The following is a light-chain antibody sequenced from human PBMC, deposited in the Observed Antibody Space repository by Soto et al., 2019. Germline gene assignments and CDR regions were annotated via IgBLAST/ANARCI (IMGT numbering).Light chain of an antibody. Sequence: QSVLTQPPSASGSPGQSVTISCTGTSSDVGAYDYVSWYQQHPGKAPKLMIYEVTHRPSGVSHRFSGSKSASTASLTISGLQVEDEADYFCGSYSSTTTREVFGTGTKVTVL. V-gene: IGLV2-14*01. J-gene: IGLJ1*01. CDR2: EVT. CDR1: SSDVGAYDY. CDR3: GSYSSTTTREV.